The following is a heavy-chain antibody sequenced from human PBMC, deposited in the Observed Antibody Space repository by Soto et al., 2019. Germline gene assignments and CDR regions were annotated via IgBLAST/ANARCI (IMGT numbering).Heavy chain of an antibody. CDR2: IKENGSEK. V-gene: IGHV3-7*01. CDR1: GFTFSSYW. J-gene: IGHJ4*02. D-gene: IGHD2-15*01. Sequence: EVQLVESGGGLVQPGGSLRLSCAASGFTFSSYWMSWVRQAPGKGLEWVASIKENGSEKDYVDSVKGRFTISRDNAKNSLYLQMNSLRAEDTDMYYCARSLGYASYWGQGTLVTVSS. CDR3: ARSLGYASY.